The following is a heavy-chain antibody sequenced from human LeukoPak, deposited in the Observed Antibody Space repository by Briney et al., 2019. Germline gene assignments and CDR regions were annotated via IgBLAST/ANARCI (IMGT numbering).Heavy chain of an antibody. Sequence: ASVKVSCKASGYTFTGYYMHWVRQAPGQGLEWMGWINPNSGGTNYAQKFQGRVTMTRDTSISTAYMELSRLRSDDTAVYYCAREDGVGATFGSWFDPWGQGTLVTVSS. V-gene: IGHV1-2*02. CDR3: AREDGVGATFGSWFDP. CDR1: GYTFTGYY. CDR2: INPNSGGT. J-gene: IGHJ5*02. D-gene: IGHD1-26*01.